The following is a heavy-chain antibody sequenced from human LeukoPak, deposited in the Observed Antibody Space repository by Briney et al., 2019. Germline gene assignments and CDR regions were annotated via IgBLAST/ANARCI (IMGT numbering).Heavy chain of an antibody. Sequence: GGSLRLSCAASGFIFSNYALSWVRQAPGKGLEWVSDISGSGGNTYYAKSVRGRFTISRDNAKNSLYLQMNSLRAEDAAVYYCARRYMATSAEDFDYWGQGTLVTVSS. CDR3: ARRYMATSAEDFDY. J-gene: IGHJ4*02. V-gene: IGHV3-23*01. D-gene: IGHD5-24*01. CDR2: ISGSGGNT. CDR1: GFIFSNYA.